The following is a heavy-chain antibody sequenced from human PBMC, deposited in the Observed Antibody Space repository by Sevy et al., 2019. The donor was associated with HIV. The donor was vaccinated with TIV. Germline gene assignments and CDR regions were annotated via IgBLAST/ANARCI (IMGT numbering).Heavy chain of an antibody. D-gene: IGHD1-26*01. J-gene: IGHJ4*02. Sequence: GGSLRLSCAASGFTLNDGWMSWVRQAPGKGLEWVARLQTKSGVGIIEYAAPVTGRFTISADNSKSTLFLQMNSLKTGDTAIYYCAGASPGLSRLIDYWGQGTLVTVSS. V-gene: IGHV3-15*01. CDR2: LQTKSGVGII. CDR3: AGASPGLSRLIDY. CDR1: GFTLNDGW.